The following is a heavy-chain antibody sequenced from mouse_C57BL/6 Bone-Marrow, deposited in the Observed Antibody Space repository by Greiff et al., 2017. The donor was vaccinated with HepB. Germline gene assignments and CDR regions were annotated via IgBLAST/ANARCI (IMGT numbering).Heavy chain of an antibody. V-gene: IGHV3-6*01. CDR1: GYSITSGYY. J-gene: IGHJ2*01. Sequence: EVKLVESGPGLVKPSQSLSLTCSVTGYSITSGYYWNWIRQFPGNKLEWMGYISYDGSNNYNPSLKNRISITRDTSKNQFFLKLNSVTTEDTATYYCAFTGYDGYWGQGTTLTVSS. CDR2: ISYDGSN. D-gene: IGHD2-2*01. CDR3: AFTGYDGY.